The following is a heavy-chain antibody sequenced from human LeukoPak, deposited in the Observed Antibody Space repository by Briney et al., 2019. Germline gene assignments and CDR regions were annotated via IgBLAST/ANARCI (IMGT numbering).Heavy chain of an antibody. CDR1: GYSFTSHY. V-gene: IGHV1-46*01. D-gene: IGHD2-15*01. Sequence: GASVKVSCKASGYSFTSHYMHWVRQAPGQGLEWLGLINPSGSSTLYAQKFQGRVTITADKSTSTAYMELSSLRSEDTAVYYCASATLRCSGGSCYEMDVWGKGTTVTVSS. CDR3: ASATLRCSGGSCYEMDV. J-gene: IGHJ6*04. CDR2: INPSGSST.